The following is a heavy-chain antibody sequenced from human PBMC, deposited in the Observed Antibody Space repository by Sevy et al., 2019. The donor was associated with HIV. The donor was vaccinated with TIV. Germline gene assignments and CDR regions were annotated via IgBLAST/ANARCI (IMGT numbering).Heavy chain of an antibody. CDR3: AKFLRAYYYYAMDV. CDR2: ISGSGGST. CDR1: GFTFSSCA. Sequence: GGSLRLSCAASGFTFSSCAMSWVRQAPGKGLEWVSVISGSGGSTHYAESVKGRFTISRDNSKNTLYLQMNSLRAEDTAVYYCAKFLRAYYYYAMDVWGQGTTVTVSS. J-gene: IGHJ6*02. V-gene: IGHV3-23*01. D-gene: IGHD3-3*01.